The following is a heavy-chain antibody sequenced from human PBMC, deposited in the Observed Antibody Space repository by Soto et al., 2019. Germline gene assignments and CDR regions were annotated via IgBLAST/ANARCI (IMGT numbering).Heavy chain of an antibody. CDR3: AKYRRTQAEGFTLDY. D-gene: IGHD2-2*01. J-gene: IGHJ4*02. CDR2: IYYTGST. Sequence: KPSETLSLTCTVSGDSINNYYWSWIRQPPGKKLEWIGYIYYTGSTTYNPSLEGRVTMSVDTSKNQFSLKLNSVNAADTAVYYCAKYRRTQAEGFTLDYWGRGTLVTVSS. V-gene: IGHV4-59*01. CDR1: GDSINNYY.